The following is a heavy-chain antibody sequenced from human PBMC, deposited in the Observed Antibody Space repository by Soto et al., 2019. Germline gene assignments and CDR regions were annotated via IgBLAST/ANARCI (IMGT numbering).Heavy chain of an antibody. D-gene: IGHD3-10*01. Sequence: QVQLVQSGAEVKKPGASVKVSCKASGYTFTSYGISWVRQAPGQGLEWMGWISTYNGNTNYAHKLQGRATMTTDTTTSTAYMGRRSLRSDDTAVYYCARDGQTTMVRGVRGGSYNYYGMDVWGQGTTVTVSS. CDR1: GYTFTSYG. J-gene: IGHJ6*02. CDR2: ISTYNGNT. CDR3: ARDGQTTMVRGVRGGSYNYYGMDV. V-gene: IGHV1-18*04.